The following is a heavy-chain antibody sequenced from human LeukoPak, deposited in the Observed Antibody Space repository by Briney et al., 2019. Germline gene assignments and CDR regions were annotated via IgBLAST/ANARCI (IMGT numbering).Heavy chain of an antibody. D-gene: IGHD6-19*01. J-gene: IGHJ3*02. Sequence: GGSLRLSCAASEFTFSNYVMNWVRQAPGKGLERVSSIRQSGDITYYADSVKGRFTISRDYSKNTLSLQMNSLSREDTAIYYCVRRGGSDGWGAFDIWGQGTVVTVSS. CDR2: IRQSGDIT. CDR1: EFTFSNYV. V-gene: IGHV3-23*01. CDR3: VRRGGSDGWGAFDI.